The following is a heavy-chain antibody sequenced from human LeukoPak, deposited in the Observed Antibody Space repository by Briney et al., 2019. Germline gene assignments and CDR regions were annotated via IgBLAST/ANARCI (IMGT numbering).Heavy chain of an antibody. CDR2: IYYSGST. V-gene: IGHV4-30-4*01. CDR3: ARVYYDFWSGYHDY. J-gene: IGHJ4*02. Sequence: SQTLSLTCTVSGGSISSGDYYWSWIRQPPGTGLEWIGYIYYSGSTNYNPSLKSRVTISVDTSKNQFSLKLSSVTAADTAVYYCARVYYDFWSGYHDYWGQGTLVTVSS. CDR1: GGSISSGDYY. D-gene: IGHD3-3*01.